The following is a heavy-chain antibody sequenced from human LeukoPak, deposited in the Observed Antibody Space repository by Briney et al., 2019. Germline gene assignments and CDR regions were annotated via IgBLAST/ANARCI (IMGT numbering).Heavy chain of an antibody. V-gene: IGHV4-34*01. CDR3: SCGSDGAPEALGAFDI. D-gene: IGHD3-16*01. CDR1: GGSFSGYY. J-gene: IGHJ3*02. Sequence: SETLSLTCAVYGGSFSGYYWSWIRQPPGKGLEWIGEINDSVSTNYNPSLKNRVTISVDTSKNQFSLKLSSVTAADTAVYYCSCGSDGAPEALGAFDIWGQGTMVTVSS. CDR2: INDSVST.